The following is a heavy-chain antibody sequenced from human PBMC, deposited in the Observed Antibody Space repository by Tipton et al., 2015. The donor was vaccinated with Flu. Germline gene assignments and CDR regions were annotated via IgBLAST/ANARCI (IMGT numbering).Heavy chain of an antibody. D-gene: IGHD3-9*01. CDR3: ARGFLRYFDWSPPCY. CDR2: INPNSGGT. CDR1: GYTFTGYY. J-gene: IGHJ4*02. V-gene: IGHV1-2*06. Sequence: QAQLVQSGAEVKKPGASVKVSCKASGYTFTGYYMHWVRQAPGQGLEWMGRINPNSGGTNYAQKFQGRVTMTRDTSISTAYMELSRLRSDDTAVYYCARGFLRYFDWSPPCYWGQGTLVTVSS.